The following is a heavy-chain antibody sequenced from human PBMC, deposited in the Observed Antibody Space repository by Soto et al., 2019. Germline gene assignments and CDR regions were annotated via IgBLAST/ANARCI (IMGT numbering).Heavy chain of an antibody. CDR3: ARDFDFDIDH. Sequence: QVQLVQSGAEVQKPGASVKVSCKTSGYIFNNFGITWVRQAPGLGLEWLGWIYSKTGTINFAQKFQGRVTMTTDTSTSTAFMELMSLTFDDSAVYFWARDFDFDIDHWGQGTLVTVS. D-gene: IGHD3-9*01. J-gene: IGHJ4*02. V-gene: IGHV1-18*01. CDR2: IYSKTGTI. CDR1: GYIFNNFG.